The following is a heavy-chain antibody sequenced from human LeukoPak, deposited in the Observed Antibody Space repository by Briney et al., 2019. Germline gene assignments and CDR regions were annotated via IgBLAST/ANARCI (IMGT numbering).Heavy chain of an antibody. CDR1: GGSISSYY. V-gene: IGHV4-59*01. CDR3: AREDRYSYGFL. Sequence: PPETLSLTCTVSGGSISSYYWSWIRQPPGKGLEWIGYIYYSGSTNYNPSLKSRVTISVDTSKNQFSLKLSSVTAADTAVYYCAREDRYSYGFLWGQGTLVTVSS. CDR2: IYYSGST. J-gene: IGHJ4*02. D-gene: IGHD5-18*01.